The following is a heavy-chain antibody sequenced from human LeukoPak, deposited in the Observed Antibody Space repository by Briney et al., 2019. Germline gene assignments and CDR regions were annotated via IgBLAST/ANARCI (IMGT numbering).Heavy chain of an antibody. CDR2: INPSGGST. Sequence: ASVKVSCKASGYTFTSYYMHWVRQAPGQGLEWMGIINPSGGSTSYAQKFQGRVTMTRDTSTSTVYMELSSLRPEDTAVYYCARAPDPSDSSGYCPVYWGQGTLVTVSS. J-gene: IGHJ4*02. D-gene: IGHD3-22*01. V-gene: IGHV1-46*01. CDR3: ARAPDPSDSSGYCPVY. CDR1: GYTFTSYY.